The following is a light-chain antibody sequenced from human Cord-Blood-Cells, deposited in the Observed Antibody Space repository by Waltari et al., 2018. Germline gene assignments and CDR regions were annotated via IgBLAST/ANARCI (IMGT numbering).Light chain of an antibody. CDR1: SSNIGSNY. CDR3: AAWEDSLSGWV. V-gene: IGLV1-47*01. J-gene: IGLJ3*02. CDR2: RNN. Sequence: QSVLTQPPSASGTPGQRVTIPCSGSSSNIGSNYVYWYQQLPGTAPNLLIYRNNQRRSGVPERFSGAKSGTSASRAISGLRSEDEADYYCAAWEDSLSGWVFGGGTKLTVL.